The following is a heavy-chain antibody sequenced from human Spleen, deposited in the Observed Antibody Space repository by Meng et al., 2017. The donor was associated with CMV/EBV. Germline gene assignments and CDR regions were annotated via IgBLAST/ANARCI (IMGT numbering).Heavy chain of an antibody. CDR3: ASTESGSSPFGY. CDR2: ISYDGSNK. J-gene: IGHJ4*02. V-gene: IGHV3-30*03. Sequence: GESLKISCVVSAFFFRGFWVTWVRQAPGKGLEWVAVISYDGSNKYYADSVKGRFTISRDNSKNTLYLQMNSLRAEDTAVYYCASTESGSSPFGYWGQGTLVTVSS. CDR1: AFFFRGFW. D-gene: IGHD1-26*01.